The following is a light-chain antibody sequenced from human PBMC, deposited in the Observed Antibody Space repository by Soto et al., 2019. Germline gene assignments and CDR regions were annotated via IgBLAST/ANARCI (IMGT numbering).Light chain of an antibody. Sequence: DIQMTQSPSSLSASVGDRVTITCRASQDISNYLAWYQQKPGKVPKVLIYAISTLQSGVPSRFSGSGSGTDFTLTIRSLQPEDVATYYCQKYNSALLTFGGGTKVEIK. CDR1: QDISNY. V-gene: IGKV1-27*01. J-gene: IGKJ4*01. CDR3: QKYNSALLT. CDR2: AIS.